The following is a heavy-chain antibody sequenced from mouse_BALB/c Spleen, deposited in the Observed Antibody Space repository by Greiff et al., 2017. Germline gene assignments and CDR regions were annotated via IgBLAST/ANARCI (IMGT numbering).Heavy chain of an antibody. J-gene: IGHJ3*01. CDR3: ARGEGYPFAY. Sequence: EVKLMESGPGLVKPSQSLSLTCSVTGYSITSGYYWNWIRQFPGNKLEWMGYISYDGSNNYNPSLKNRISITRDTSKNQFFLKLNSVTTEDTATYYCARGEGYPFAYWGQGTLVTVSA. D-gene: IGHD2-2*01. CDR1: GYSITSGYY. V-gene: IGHV3-6*02. CDR2: ISYDGSN.